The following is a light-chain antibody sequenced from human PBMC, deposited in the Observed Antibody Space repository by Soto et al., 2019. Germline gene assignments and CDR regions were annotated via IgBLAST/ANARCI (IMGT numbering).Light chain of an antibody. CDR3: QPYNNWPLT. CDR1: QGIGDT. CDR2: DTS. Sequence: EVVMTQSPATLSVSPGEGFTLSCRANQGIGDTLAWYQHKPGQXPRXXIYDTSTRATGVPARFSGSRSGPELTITINSLQSEDFEIYYCQPYNNWPLTFGGGTKVDIK. V-gene: IGKV3-15*01. J-gene: IGKJ4*01.